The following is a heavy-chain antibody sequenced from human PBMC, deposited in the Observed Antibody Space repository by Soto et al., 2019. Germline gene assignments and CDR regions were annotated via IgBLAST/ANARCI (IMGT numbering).Heavy chain of an antibody. CDR1: GGSISSSSYY. V-gene: IGHV4-39*01. CDR2: IYYSGST. D-gene: IGHD3-22*01. Sequence: SETLSLTCTVSGGSISSSSYYWGWIRQPPGKGLEWIGSIYYSGSTYCNPSLKSRVTISVDTSKNQFSLKLSSVTAADTAVYYCAGNYNDSFDYWGQGTLVTVSS. CDR3: AGNYNDSFDY. J-gene: IGHJ4*02.